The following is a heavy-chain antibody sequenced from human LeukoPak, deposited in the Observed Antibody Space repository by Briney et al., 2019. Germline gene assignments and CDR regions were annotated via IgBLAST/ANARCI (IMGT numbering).Heavy chain of an antibody. Sequence: GGSLRLSCVDSGLTFSDSTINWVRRAPGKGLEWVSSINPTSTSIYYADAVRGRFTISRGKAQSTLYLQMDSLRAEDTAVYNCVRLRTSSDRSYYYYYYDSWGQGILVTVSS. J-gene: IGHJ5*01. CDR3: VRLRTSSDRSYYYYYYDS. CDR2: INPTSTSI. V-gene: IGHV3-21*01. CDR1: GLTFSDST. D-gene: IGHD3-10*01.